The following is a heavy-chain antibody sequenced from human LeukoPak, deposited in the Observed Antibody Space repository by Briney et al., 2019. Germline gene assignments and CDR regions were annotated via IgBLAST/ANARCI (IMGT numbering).Heavy chain of an antibody. CDR3: ATSVSYGSGVTNWFDP. D-gene: IGHD3-10*01. Sequence: SETLSLTCTVSGGSVSSGSYYWSWIRQPPGKGLEWIGYIYYSGITNYNPSLKSRVTISVDTSKNQFSLKLSSVTAADTAVYYCATSVSYGSGVTNWFDPWGQGTLVTVSS. CDR1: GGSVSSGSYY. CDR2: IYYSGIT. V-gene: IGHV4-61*01. J-gene: IGHJ5*02.